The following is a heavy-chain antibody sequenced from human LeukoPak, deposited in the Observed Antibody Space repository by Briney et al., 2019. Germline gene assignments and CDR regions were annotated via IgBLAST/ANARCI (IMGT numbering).Heavy chain of an antibody. Sequence: SQTLSLTCTVSGGSLSSGDYYWSWIRQPPGKGLEWIGYIYYSGSTYYNPSLKSRVTISIDTSKNQFSLKLSSVTAADTAVYYCARFTYYYHSSGYLPFDYWGQGTLVIVSS. J-gene: IGHJ4*02. CDR3: ARFTYYYHSSGYLPFDY. CDR1: GGSLSSGDYY. V-gene: IGHV4-30-4*01. D-gene: IGHD3-22*01. CDR2: IYYSGST.